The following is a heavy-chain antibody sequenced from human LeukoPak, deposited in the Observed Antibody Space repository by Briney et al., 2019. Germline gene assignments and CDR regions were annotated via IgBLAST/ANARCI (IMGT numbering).Heavy chain of an antibody. D-gene: IGHD3-22*01. Sequence: PGGSLRLSCAASGFTFDDYAMHWVRQAPGKGLEWVSGISWNSGTIGYADSVKGRFTISRDNAKNSLYLQMNSLRAEDTAVYYCARDPSNNYYDSSGDYYYYMDVWGKGTTVTVSS. CDR3: ARDPSNNYYDSSGDYYYYMDV. CDR2: ISWNSGTI. J-gene: IGHJ6*03. V-gene: IGHV3-9*01. CDR1: GFTFDDYA.